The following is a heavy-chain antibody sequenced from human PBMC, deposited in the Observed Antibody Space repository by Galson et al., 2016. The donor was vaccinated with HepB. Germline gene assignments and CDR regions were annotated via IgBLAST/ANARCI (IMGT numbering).Heavy chain of an antibody. V-gene: IGHV3-33*01. CDR2: IWYDGSNK. CDR1: GFTFSSYG. Sequence: SLRLSCAASGFTFSSYGMHWVRQAPGKGLEWVAVIWYDGSNKYYADSVKGRFSISRDNSKNTLYLQMNSLRAGDTAVYYCARDESAYCGGDCYSMDYYYGMDVWGQGTTVTVSS. D-gene: IGHD2-21*02. CDR3: ARDESAYCGGDCYSMDYYYGMDV. J-gene: IGHJ6*02.